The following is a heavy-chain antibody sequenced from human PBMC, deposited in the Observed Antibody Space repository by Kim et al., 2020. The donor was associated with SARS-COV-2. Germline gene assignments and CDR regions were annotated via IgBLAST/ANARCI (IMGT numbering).Heavy chain of an antibody. J-gene: IGHJ4*02. CDR3: ARGRPRPTMVLDY. V-gene: IGHV4-34*13. D-gene: IGHD3-10*01. Sequence: FNPCLKSRVTISVDTSKNQFPLKLTSVTAADTAVYYCARGRPRPTMVLDYWGQGTLVTVSS.